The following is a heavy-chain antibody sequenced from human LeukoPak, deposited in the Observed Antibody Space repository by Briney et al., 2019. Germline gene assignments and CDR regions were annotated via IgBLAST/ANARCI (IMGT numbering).Heavy chain of an antibody. V-gene: IGHV3-23*01. J-gene: IGHJ4*02. D-gene: IGHD6-13*01. CDR1: GFTFSSYA. CDR3: AKVGQQLAELSFDY. CDR2: ISGSGGST. Sequence: GGSLRLSCAASGFTFSSYAMSWVRQAPGKGLEWVSGISGSGGSTYYADSVKGRFTISGDNSKNTLYLQMNSLRAEDTAVYYCAKVGQQLAELSFDYWGQGTLVTVSS.